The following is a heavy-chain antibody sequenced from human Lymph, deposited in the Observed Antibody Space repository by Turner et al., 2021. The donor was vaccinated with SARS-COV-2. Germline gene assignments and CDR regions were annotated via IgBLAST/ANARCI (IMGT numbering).Heavy chain of an antibody. CDR1: GFTFSTYG. D-gene: IGHD2-21*01. V-gene: IGHV3-30*19. CDR2: ISYDGRNE. J-gene: IGHJ3*01. CDR3: ARDKLQYILVDAFYV. Sequence: QVQLVQSGGGVVQPGGSLRLSCAASGFTFSTYGMHWVRQAPGKGLEWVAVISYDGRNEYYADSAKGRFTISRDNSKNTLSLQMNSLRAEDTAVYYCARDKLQYILVDAFYVWGQGTVVTISS.